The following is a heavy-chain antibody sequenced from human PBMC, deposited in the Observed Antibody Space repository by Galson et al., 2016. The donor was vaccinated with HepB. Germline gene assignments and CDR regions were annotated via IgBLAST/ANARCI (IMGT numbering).Heavy chain of an antibody. J-gene: IGHJ4*02. Sequence: SETLSLTCTVPGVSITNHNWWSWVRQAPGKGLEWLGEVFHSGSTNYNPSLKSRVTISVDTSNNQFSLRLISVTATDTAVYYCATVRYNILTGYYKDYWGQGTLVTVSS. CDR3: ATVRYNILTGYYKDY. V-gene: IGHV4-4*02. CDR1: GVSITNHNW. CDR2: VFHSGST. D-gene: IGHD3-9*01.